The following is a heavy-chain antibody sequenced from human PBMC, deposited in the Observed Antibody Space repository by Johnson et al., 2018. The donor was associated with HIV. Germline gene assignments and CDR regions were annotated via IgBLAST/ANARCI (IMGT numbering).Heavy chain of an antibody. CDR1: GFTFSGSA. J-gene: IGHJ3*02. Sequence: VQLMESGGGLVQPGGSLKLSCAASGFTFSGSAMHWVRQASGKGLAWVGRIRRKTDGGTTDYAAPVKGSFTISRDDSKNTLYLQMNSLKTEDTAVYYGRSWGSSGYYAPFYHDAFDIWGQGTMVTVSS. V-gene: IGHV3-15*01. D-gene: IGHD3-22*01. CDR2: IRRKTDGGTT. CDR3: RSWGSSGYYAPFYHDAFDI.